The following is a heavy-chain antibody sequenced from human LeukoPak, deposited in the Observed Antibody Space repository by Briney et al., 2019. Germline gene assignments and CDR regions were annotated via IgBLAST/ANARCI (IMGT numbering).Heavy chain of an antibody. D-gene: IGHD1-20*01. J-gene: IGHJ4*02. Sequence: PGGSLRLSCAASGFTFSRYWMSWVRQASGKGLEWVANIKQDGSEKYYVDSVKGRFTISRDNAKNSLYLQMNSLRAEDTAVYYCARLLVYNSGGEAFDHWGQGTLVTVSS. CDR2: IKQDGSEK. V-gene: IGHV3-7*01. CDR1: GFTFSRYW. CDR3: ARLLVYNSGGEAFDH.